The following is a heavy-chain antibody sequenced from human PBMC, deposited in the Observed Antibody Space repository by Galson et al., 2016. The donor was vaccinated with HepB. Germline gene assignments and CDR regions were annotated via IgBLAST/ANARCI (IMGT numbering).Heavy chain of an antibody. CDR3: ARFGTDYGDAFDI. CDR1: GFTFRNYG. J-gene: IGHJ3*02. CDR2: IWYDGSNK. Sequence: SLRLSCAASGFTFRNYGIHWVRQAPGKGLEWVAVIWYDGSNKFYADSVKGRFTISRDNSKNTVYLQMSSLRAEDSAVFYCARFGTDYGDAFDIWGQCTMVTVSS. D-gene: IGHD4/OR15-4a*01. V-gene: IGHV3-33*01.